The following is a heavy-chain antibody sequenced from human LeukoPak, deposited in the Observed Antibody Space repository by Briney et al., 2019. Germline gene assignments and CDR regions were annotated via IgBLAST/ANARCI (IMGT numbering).Heavy chain of an antibody. CDR3: ARDSPPDY. J-gene: IGHJ4*02. CDR1: GFTFSSYT. Sequence: AGGSLRLSCVASGFTFSSYTIHWVRQAPGKGLEWVAVISYDGSNKYYADSVKGRFTISRDNSKNTLYLQMNSLRAEDAAMYYCARDSPPDYWGQGTLVTVSS. CDR2: ISYDGSNK. V-gene: IGHV3-30*04.